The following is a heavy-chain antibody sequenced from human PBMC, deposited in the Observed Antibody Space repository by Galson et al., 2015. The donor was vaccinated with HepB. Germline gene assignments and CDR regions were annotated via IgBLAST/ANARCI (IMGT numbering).Heavy chain of an antibody. V-gene: IGHV3-66*02. CDR3: ATSTSVFDF. CDR1: GFTVSSNY. J-gene: IGHJ4*02. CDR2: IYSSGRT. Sequence: SLRLSCAASGFTVSSNYMSWVRQAPGKGLEWVSVIYSSGRTYYPDSVKGRFTISRDNSKNTLYLQMKSLRTEDTALYYCATSTSVFDFWGQGTLVTVSS. D-gene: IGHD2-2*01.